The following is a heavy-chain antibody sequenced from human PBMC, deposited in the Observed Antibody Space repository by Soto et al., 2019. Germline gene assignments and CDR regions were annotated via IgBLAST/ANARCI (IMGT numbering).Heavy chain of an antibody. Sequence: GASVKVSCKASGYTFTGYYMHWVRQAPGQGLEWMGWINPNSGGTNYAQKFQGWVTMTRDTSISTAYMELSRLRSDDTAVYYCARARYDFWSGYSDYWGQGTLVTVSS. CDR1: GYTFTGYY. CDR3: ARARYDFWSGYSDY. CDR2: INPNSGGT. J-gene: IGHJ4*02. D-gene: IGHD3-3*01. V-gene: IGHV1-2*04.